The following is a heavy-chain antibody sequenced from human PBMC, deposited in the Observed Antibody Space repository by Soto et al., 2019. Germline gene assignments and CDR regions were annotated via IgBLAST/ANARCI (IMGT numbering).Heavy chain of an antibody. Sequence: QVQLMQSGAEVKKPGSSVKVSCKASGGTFSTSAISWVRQAPGEGLEWVGGIMPVFATPDYAQKYQGRVTISADESTTTAYRELTSLTTDDTAVYYSARDKDRQQLGGNYYYILDVWGQGTAITVSS. CDR3: ARDKDRQQLGGNYYYILDV. D-gene: IGHD3-3*02. J-gene: IGHJ6*02. CDR1: GGTFSTSA. V-gene: IGHV1-69*12. CDR2: IMPVFATP.